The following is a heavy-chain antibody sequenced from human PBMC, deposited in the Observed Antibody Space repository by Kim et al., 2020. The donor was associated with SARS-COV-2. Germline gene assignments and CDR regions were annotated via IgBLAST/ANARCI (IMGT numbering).Heavy chain of an antibody. V-gene: IGHV3-48*03. D-gene: IGHD6-19*01. CDR3: AREPDSSGWSPFVS. Sequence: DTVKGRFAISRDNAKSSRYLQMNSLRAEDTAIYYCAREPDSSGWSPFVSWGQGTLVTVSS. J-gene: IGHJ4*02.